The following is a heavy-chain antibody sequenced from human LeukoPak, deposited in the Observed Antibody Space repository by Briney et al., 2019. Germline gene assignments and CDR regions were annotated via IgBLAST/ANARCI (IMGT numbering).Heavy chain of an antibody. CDR2: ISSSGSTI. D-gene: IGHD3-10*01. CDR3: ATQRITMVRGVIAGPHFDY. J-gene: IGHJ4*02. CDR1: GFTFSSYE. V-gene: IGHV3-48*03. Sequence: GGSLRLSCAASGFTFSSYEMNWVRQAPGKGLEWVSYISSSGSTIYYADSVKGRFTISRDNAKNSLYLQMNSLRAEDTAVYYCATQRITMVRGVIAGPHFDYWGRGTLVTVSS.